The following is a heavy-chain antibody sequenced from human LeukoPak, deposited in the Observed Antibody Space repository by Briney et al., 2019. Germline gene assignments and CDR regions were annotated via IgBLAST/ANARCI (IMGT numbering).Heavy chain of an antibody. D-gene: IGHD2-2*01. Sequence: SETLSLTCTVSGGSISSYFWSWIRQPPGKGLEWIGCVYYSGHTNYNPSLKSRVTISVDTSKNQFSLKLTSVTAADTAVYYCASQSGYQLPNTFDYWGQGTLVTVSS. CDR1: GGSISSYF. CDR3: ASQSGYQLPNTFDY. V-gene: IGHV4-59*08. CDR2: VYYSGHT. J-gene: IGHJ4*02.